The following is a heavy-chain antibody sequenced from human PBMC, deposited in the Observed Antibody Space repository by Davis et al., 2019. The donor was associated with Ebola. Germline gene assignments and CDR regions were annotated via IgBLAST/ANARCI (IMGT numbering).Heavy chain of an antibody. J-gene: IGHJ5*02. CDR1: GVSISTYY. Sequence: MPSETLSLICTVSGVSISTYYWSWIRQPPGKGLEWIGYIYYSGSTNYNPSLKSRVTISVDTSKNQFSLKLSSVTAADTAVYYCARDGYCSSTSCYNWFDPWGQGTLVTVSS. CDR2: IYYSGST. D-gene: IGHD2-2*03. V-gene: IGHV4-59*01. CDR3: ARDGYCSSTSCYNWFDP.